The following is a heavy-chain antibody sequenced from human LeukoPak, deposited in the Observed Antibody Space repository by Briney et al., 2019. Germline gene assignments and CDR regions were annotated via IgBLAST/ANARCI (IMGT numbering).Heavy chain of an antibody. CDR1: GFTFSSYW. CDR2: VNTDGSTT. V-gene: IGHV3-74*01. Sequence: PGGSLRLSCAASGFTFSSYWMHWVRQAPGKGLVWVSRVNTDGSTTNYADSVKGRFTISRDNAKSTLYLQMNSLRAEDTAVYYCAQMATPFWGQGTLVTVSS. CDR3: AQMATPF. D-gene: IGHD5-24*01. J-gene: IGHJ4*02.